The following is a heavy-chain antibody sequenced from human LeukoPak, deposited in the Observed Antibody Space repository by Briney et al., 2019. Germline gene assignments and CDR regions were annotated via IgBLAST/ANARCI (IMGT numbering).Heavy chain of an antibody. CDR3: ARSYYYYYYYYMDV. CDR1: GGSISSDSYY. D-gene: IGHD3-10*01. Sequence: KSSETLSLTCTVSGGSISSDSYYWSWIRQPAGKGLEWIGRIYTSGSTNYNPSLKSRVTISVDTSKNQFSLKLSSVTAADTAVYYCARSYYYYYYYYMDVWGKGTTVTISS. J-gene: IGHJ6*03. CDR2: IYTSGST. V-gene: IGHV4-61*02.